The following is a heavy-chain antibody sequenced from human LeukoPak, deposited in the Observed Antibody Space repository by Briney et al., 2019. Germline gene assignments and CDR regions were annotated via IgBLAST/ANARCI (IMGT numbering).Heavy chain of an antibody. CDR1: GFTFSSYA. CDR2: ISYDGSNK. Sequence: GRSLRLSCAASGFTFSSYAMHWVRQAPGKGLEWVAVISYDGSNKYYADSVKGRFTISRDNSKNTLYLQMNSLRAEDTAVYYYARRYYDFWSVNYGMDVWGQGTTVTVSS. J-gene: IGHJ6*02. D-gene: IGHD3-3*01. CDR3: ARRYYDFWSVNYGMDV. V-gene: IGHV3-30-3*01.